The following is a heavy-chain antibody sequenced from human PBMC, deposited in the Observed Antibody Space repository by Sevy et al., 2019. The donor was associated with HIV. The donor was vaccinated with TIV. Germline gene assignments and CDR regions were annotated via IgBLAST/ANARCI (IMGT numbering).Heavy chain of an antibody. Sequence: ASVKVSCKASGDTFPNNYIHWVRQAPGQGLEWMGMVVPSAGNTTYAQKFQGRVTMTRDTSTSIRYMDLSSLRSEDTAVYYCVRADPDQHFDSWGQGTLVTVSS. CDR1: GDTFPNNY. J-gene: IGHJ4*02. CDR2: VVPSAGNT. V-gene: IGHV1-46*01. CDR3: VRADPDQHFDS.